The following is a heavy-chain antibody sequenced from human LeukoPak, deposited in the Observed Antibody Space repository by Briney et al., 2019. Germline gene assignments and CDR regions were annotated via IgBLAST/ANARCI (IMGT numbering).Heavy chain of an antibody. CDR3: ARSSMFRGVTVDY. D-gene: IGHD3-10*01. CDR1: GASISSYY. J-gene: IGHJ4*02. V-gene: IGHV4-59*05. CDR2: TYHSGYT. Sequence: SETLSLTCTVSGASISSYYWSCIRQPPGEALEWIGSTYHSGYTYYNPSLKSRVTISVDTSKSQFSLKLSSVTAADTAVYYCARSSMFRGVTVDYWGQGTLVTVSS.